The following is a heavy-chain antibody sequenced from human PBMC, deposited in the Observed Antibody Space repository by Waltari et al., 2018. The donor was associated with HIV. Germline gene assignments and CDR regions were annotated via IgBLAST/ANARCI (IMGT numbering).Heavy chain of an antibody. Sequence: EVQLVESGGGLVQPGGSLRLSCAASGFTFSTYWMHWVRPVPGKGLVWVARIKSDGSSTSYADPVKGRFTVSRDNAKNTLYLQMNSLRPEDSAVYYCATPIMIAFGGDDFWGQGTLVTVSS. CDR1: GFTFSTYW. J-gene: IGHJ4*02. CDR2: IKSDGSST. V-gene: IGHV3-74*01. D-gene: IGHD3-16*01. CDR3: ATPIMIAFGGDDF.